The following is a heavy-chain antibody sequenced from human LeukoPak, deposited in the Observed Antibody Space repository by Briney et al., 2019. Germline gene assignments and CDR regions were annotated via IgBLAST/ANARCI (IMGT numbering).Heavy chain of an antibody. V-gene: IGHV3-23*01. CDR2: ISGSGNST. CDR1: GFTFSDYA. J-gene: IGHJ6*02. CDR3: ANQHLATFGFHCYPMDV. Sequence: PGGSLRLSCAASGFTFSDYAMNWVRQAPGKGLYWVSTISGSGNSTYYADSVKGRFTISRDNSKNTLYLQMNSLRGEDTAVYFCANQHLATFGFHCYPMDVWGQGTTVTVSS. D-gene: IGHD5-12*01.